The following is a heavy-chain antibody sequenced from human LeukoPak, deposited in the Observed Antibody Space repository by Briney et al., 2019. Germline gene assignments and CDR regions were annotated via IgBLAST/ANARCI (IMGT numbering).Heavy chain of an antibody. V-gene: IGHV1-2*02. CDR1: GYTFTGYY. CDR2: INPNSGCT. D-gene: IGHD3-22*01. CDR3: ARDLHYYDSSGYSPSDAFDI. J-gene: IGHJ3*02. Sequence: ASVKVSCKASGYTFTGYYMHWVRQAPGQGLEWMGWINPNSGCTNYAQKFQGRVTMTRDTSISTAYMELSRLRSDDTAVYYCARDLHYYDSSGYSPSDAFDIWGQGTMVTVSS.